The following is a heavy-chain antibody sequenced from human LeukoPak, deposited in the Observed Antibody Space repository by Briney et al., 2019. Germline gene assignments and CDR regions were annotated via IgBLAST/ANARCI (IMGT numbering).Heavy chain of an antibody. D-gene: IGHD6-19*01. V-gene: IGHV3-23*01. CDR1: GFTFSSYA. Sequence: GGSLRLSCAASGFTFSSYAMAWVRQAPGKGLEWVSAIGGSGGSTYYADSVKGRFTISRDNSKNTLYLQMNSLRAEDTAVYYCARQGIAVAGTGRELWFDPWGQGTLVTVSS. J-gene: IGHJ5*02. CDR2: IGGSGGST. CDR3: ARQGIAVAGTGRELWFDP.